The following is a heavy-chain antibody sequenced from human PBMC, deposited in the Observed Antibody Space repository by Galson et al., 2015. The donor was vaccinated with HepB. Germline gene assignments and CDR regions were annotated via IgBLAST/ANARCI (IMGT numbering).Heavy chain of an antibody. Sequence: SLRLSCAASGFTASSNYMSWVRQAPGKGLEWASVIYSGGSTYYADSVKGRFTISRHNSKNTLYLQMNSLGAEDTAVYYCARVSSFWSGSGSYAFDIWGQGTMVTVSS. V-gene: IGHV3-53*04. CDR2: IYSGGST. CDR3: ARVSSFWSGSGSYAFDI. J-gene: IGHJ3*02. CDR1: GFTASSNY. D-gene: IGHD3-10*01.